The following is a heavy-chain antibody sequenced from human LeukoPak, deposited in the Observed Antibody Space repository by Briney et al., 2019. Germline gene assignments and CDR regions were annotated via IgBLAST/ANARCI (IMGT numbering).Heavy chain of an antibody. D-gene: IGHD3-10*01. V-gene: IGHV3-7*01. CDR3: ARVRLYRGSGSYYNVPYYYGMDV. J-gene: IGHJ6*02. CDR2: MNRDGSEK. CDR1: GFTFSSYW. Sequence: PGGSLRLSCAASGFTFSSYWMSWVRQAPGKGLEWVANMNRDGSEKNYVDSIKGRFTISRDNAANSLYLQMNSLRVEDTAVYYCARVRLYRGSGSYYNVPYYYGMDVWGQGTTVTVSS.